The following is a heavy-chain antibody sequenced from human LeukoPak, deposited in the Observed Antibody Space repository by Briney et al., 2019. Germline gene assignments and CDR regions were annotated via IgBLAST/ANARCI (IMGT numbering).Heavy chain of an antibody. CDR2: INPNSGGT. CDR1: GYTFTGYY. CDR3: ARDVPTVTMRHPSRNNWFDP. J-gene: IGHJ5*02. D-gene: IGHD4-17*01. Sequence: ASVKVSCKASGYTFTGYYMHWVRQAPGQGLEWMGWINPNSGGTNYAQKFQGRVTMTRDTSISTAYMELSRLRSDDTAVYYCARDVPTVTMRHPSRNNWFDPWGQGTLVTVSS. V-gene: IGHV1-2*02.